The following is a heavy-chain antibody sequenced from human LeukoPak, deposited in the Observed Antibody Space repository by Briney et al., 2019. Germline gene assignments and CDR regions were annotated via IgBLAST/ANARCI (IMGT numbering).Heavy chain of an antibody. CDR3: AKDRYDSSIVTTYDY. CDR2: ISGSGGST. V-gene: IGHV3-23*01. J-gene: IGHJ4*02. D-gene: IGHD3-22*01. Sequence: GGSLRLSCAASGFTFSSYAMSWVRQAPGKGLEWVSAISGSGGSTYYADSVKGRFTISRDNSKNTLYLQMNSLRAEDTAVYCCAKDRYDSSIVTTYDYWGQGTLVTVSS. CDR1: GFTFSSYA.